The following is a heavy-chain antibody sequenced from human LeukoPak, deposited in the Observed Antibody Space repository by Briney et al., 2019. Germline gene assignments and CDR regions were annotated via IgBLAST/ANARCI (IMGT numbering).Heavy chain of an antibody. CDR2: ISYDGSNK. CDR3: AIPFGPPDIVVVVAAAGGAFDI. J-gene: IGHJ3*02. Sequence: GSLRLSCAASGFTFSSYAMHWVRQAPGKGLEWVAVISYDGSNKYYADSVKGRFTISRDNSKNALYLQMNSLRAEDTAVYYCAIPFGPPDIVVVVAAAGGAFDIWGQGTMVTVSS. V-gene: IGHV3-30*04. D-gene: IGHD2-15*01. CDR1: GFTFSSYA.